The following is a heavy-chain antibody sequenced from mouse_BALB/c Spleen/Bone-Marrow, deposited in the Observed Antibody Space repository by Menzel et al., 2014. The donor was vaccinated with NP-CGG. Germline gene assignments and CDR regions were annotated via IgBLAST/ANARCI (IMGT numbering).Heavy chain of an antibody. CDR3: TRYDGYFTLFAY. J-gene: IGHJ3*01. V-gene: IGHV1-53*01. CDR2: INPSNGDT. D-gene: IGHD2-3*01. CDR1: GYTFTSYY. Sequence: VQLQQSGAELVKPGASVKLSCKASGYTFTSYYLYWVKQRPGQGLGWIGEINPSNGDTNFNEKFKSKASLTVDISSNTTYMQLSSLTSEDSAVYYCTRYDGYFTLFAYWGQGTLVTVSA.